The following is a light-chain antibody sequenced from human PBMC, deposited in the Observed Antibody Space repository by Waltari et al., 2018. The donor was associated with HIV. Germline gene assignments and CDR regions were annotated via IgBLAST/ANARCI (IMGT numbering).Light chain of an antibody. CDR3: CSYSGSGTLYV. CDR2: DVT. V-gene: IGLV2-11*01. Sequence: QSALTQPRSVSGSPGQSVTISCTGTSSAVGGYTFVPCYQHHPGKAPKLVISDVTKRPSGVPDRFSGSKSGNTASLTISGLQAEDEADYYCCSYSGSGTLYVFGTGTEVTVL. J-gene: IGLJ1*01. CDR1: SSAVGGYTF.